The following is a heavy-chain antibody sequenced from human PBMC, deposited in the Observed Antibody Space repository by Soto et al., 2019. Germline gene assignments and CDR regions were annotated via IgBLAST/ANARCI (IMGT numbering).Heavy chain of an antibody. D-gene: IGHD1-1*01. Sequence: QVQLQQWGAGRLKPSETLSLTCAVYGGFVTSGSYYWGWIRHPPGKGLEWIGEMSHCGGTHFNPSLKSRVTSSVATSKNQFTLKMSSVTAADTALYYCARVERGTATTVVAAFDIWGPGTMVTVSS. CDR3: ARVERGTATTVVAAFDI. CDR1: GGFVTSGSYY. CDR2: MSHCGGT. V-gene: IGHV4-34*01. J-gene: IGHJ3*02.